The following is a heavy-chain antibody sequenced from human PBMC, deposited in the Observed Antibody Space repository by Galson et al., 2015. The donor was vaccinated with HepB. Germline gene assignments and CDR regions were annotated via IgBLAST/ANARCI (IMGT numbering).Heavy chain of an antibody. CDR2: ISYDGSNK. J-gene: IGHJ3*02. Sequence: SLRLSCAASGFTFSSYAMHWVRQAPGKGLEWVAVISYDGSNKYYADSVKGRFTISRDNSKNTLYLQMNSLRAEDTAVYYCARDQGYYDSSGYYGSDAFDIWGQGTMVTVSS. CDR1: GFTFSSYA. V-gene: IGHV3-30*04. D-gene: IGHD3-22*01. CDR3: ARDQGYYDSSGYYGSDAFDI.